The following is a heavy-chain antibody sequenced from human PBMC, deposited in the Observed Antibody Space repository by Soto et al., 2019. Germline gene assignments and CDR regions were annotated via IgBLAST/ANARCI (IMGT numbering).Heavy chain of an antibody. CDR2: IIPIFGTA. V-gene: IGHV1-69*13. D-gene: IGHD3-3*01. J-gene: IGHJ6*02. CDR3: ARRGGGDFWSGRNNYYYYYYGMDV. CDR1: GGTFSSYA. Sequence: SVKVSCKASGGTFSSYAISWVRQAPGQGLEWMGGIIPIFGTANYAQKFQGRVTITADESTSTAYMELSSLRSEDTAVYYCARRGGGDFWSGRNNYYYYYYGMDVWGQGTTVTVSS.